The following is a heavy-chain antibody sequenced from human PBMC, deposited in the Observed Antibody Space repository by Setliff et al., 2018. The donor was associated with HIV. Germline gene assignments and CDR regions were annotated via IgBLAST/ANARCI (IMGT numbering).Heavy chain of an antibody. CDR3: ARERANTADNWFDP. V-gene: IGHV1-69*05. CDR1: GGTFSSYA. J-gene: IGHJ5*02. D-gene: IGHD4-17*01. CDR2: IIPIFGIA. Sequence: GASVKVSCKASGGTFSSYAISWVRQAPGQGLEWMGGIIPIFGIANYAQKFQGRVTITTDESTSTAYMELSSLRSEDTAVYYCARERANTADNWFDPWGQGTLVTVSS.